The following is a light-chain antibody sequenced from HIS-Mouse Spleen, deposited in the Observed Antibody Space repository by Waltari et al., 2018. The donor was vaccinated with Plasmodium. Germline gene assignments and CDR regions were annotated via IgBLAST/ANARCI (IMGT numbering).Light chain of an antibody. Sequence: DIQMTQSPSHLSASVGDRVTITCRASQSISNYLNWYQQKPGKAPKFLIYAASTLQSGVPSRFSGSGSGTDFTLTISSLQPEDFATYYCQQSYSTWTFGQGTKVEIK. CDR1: QSISNY. J-gene: IGKJ1*01. CDR2: AAS. V-gene: IGKV1-39*01. CDR3: QQSYSTWT.